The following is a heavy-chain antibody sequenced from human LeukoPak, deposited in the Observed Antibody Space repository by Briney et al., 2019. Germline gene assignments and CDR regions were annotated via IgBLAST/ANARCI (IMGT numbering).Heavy chain of an antibody. Sequence: GGSLRLSCAASGFTFSSYEMNWVRQAPGKGLEWVSYISSSGSTIHYADSVKGRFTISRDNAKNSLYLQMNSLRAEDTAVYYCARGELGEFDYWGQGTLVTVSS. D-gene: IGHD7-27*01. CDR3: ARGELGEFDY. CDR2: ISSSGSTI. J-gene: IGHJ4*02. CDR1: GFTFSSYE. V-gene: IGHV3-48*03.